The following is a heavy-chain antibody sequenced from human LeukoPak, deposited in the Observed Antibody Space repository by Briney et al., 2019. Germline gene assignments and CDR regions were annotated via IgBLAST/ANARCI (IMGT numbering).Heavy chain of an antibody. CDR2: INPIFGTA. V-gene: IGHV1-69*05. Sequence: SVKVSCKASGGTFSSYAISWVRQAPGQGLEWLGRINPIFGTANYAQKFQGRVTITTDESTSTAYMELSSLRSEDTAVYYCAMGGCSGGSCYRKYFDYWGQGTLVTVSS. J-gene: IGHJ4*02. D-gene: IGHD2-15*01. CDR1: GGTFSSYA. CDR3: AMGGCSGGSCYRKYFDY.